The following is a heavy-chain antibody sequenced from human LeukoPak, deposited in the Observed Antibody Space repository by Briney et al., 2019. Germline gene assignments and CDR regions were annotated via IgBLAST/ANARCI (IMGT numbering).Heavy chain of an antibody. V-gene: IGHV3-30*04. CDR2: ISYNGTDT. D-gene: IGHD3-10*01. J-gene: IGHJ2*01. Sequence: PGRSLRLSCAASGFTFTTYSMHWVRQAPGMGLECVALISYNGTDTYYADSVKGRFTISRDISMNTLYLQMNSLRPEDTAVYSCARAPSMLRGVDIVWGWYFDLWGRGTLVTVSS. CDR1: GFTFTTYS. CDR3: ARAPSMLRGVDIVWGWYFDL.